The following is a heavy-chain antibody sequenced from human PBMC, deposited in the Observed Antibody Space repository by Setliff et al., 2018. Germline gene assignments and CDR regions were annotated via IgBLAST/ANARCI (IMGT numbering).Heavy chain of an antibody. Sequence: SETLSLTCAVYGGSFSGYYWSWIRQPPGKGLEWIGEIYHSGSTYYNPSLKSRVTISVDTSKNQFSLKLNSVTAADMAVYYCAREQWLDPPGYYYMDVWAKGTTVTVSS. D-gene: IGHD6-19*01. CDR1: GGSFSGYY. CDR2: IYHSGST. J-gene: IGHJ6*03. CDR3: AREQWLDPPGYYYMDV. V-gene: IGHV4-34*01.